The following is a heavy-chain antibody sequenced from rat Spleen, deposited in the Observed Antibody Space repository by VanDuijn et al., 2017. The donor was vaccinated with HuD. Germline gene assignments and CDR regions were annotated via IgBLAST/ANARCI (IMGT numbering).Heavy chain of an antibody. CDR1: GFTFSNYY. J-gene: IGHJ2*01. Sequence: EVQLVESDGDLVQPGRSLKLSCAASGFTFSNYYMAWVRQAPTKGLEWVAYISTGGGSTYYRDSVKGRFTISRDNAKSTLYLQMDSLRSEDTATYYCTTPRDNYFDYWGQGVMVTVSS. D-gene: IGHD4-2*01. CDR3: TTPRDNYFDY. V-gene: IGHV5-27*01. CDR2: ISTGGGST.